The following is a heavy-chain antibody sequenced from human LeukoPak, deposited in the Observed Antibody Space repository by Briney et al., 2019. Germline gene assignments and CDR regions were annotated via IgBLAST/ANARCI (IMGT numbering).Heavy chain of an antibody. V-gene: IGHV4-34*01. Sequence: SETLSLTCAVYGGSFSGYYWSWIRQPPGKGLEWIGSIYYSGSTYYNPSLKSRVTISVDTSKNQFSLKLSSVTAADTAVYYCARGPTDYYDSSGSFDYWGQGTLVTVSS. D-gene: IGHD3-22*01. CDR2: IYYSGST. CDR3: ARGPTDYYDSSGSFDY. CDR1: GGSFSGYY. J-gene: IGHJ4*02.